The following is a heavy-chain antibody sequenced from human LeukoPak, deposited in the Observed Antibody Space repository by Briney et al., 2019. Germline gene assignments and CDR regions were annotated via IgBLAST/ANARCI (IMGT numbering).Heavy chain of an antibody. J-gene: IGHJ6*02. V-gene: IGHV3-30*12. CDR1: GFTFSNFG. CDR2: ISYDGSEE. CDR3: ARTDYYYGMDV. Sequence: GGSLRLSCAASGFTFSNFGMHWVRQAPGEGLEWVAFISYDGSEEFYADSVKGRFTLSRDTSKNTLYLQMNSLRAEDTAVYYCARTDYYYGMDVWGQGTTVTVSS.